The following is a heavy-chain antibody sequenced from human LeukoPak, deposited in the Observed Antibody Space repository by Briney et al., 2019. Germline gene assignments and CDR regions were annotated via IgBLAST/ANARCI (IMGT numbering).Heavy chain of an antibody. V-gene: IGHV5-51*01. CDR2: IYPGDSDT. CDR3: ARRAYCSSTSCYSYFDY. Sequence: PGESLKISCKGSGYSFTSYWIGWVRQMPGKGLEWMWIIYPGDSDTRYSPSFQGQVTISADKSISTAYLQWSSLKASDTAMYYCARRAYCSSTSCYSYFDYWGQGTLVTVSS. CDR1: GYSFTSYW. J-gene: IGHJ4*02. D-gene: IGHD2-2*01.